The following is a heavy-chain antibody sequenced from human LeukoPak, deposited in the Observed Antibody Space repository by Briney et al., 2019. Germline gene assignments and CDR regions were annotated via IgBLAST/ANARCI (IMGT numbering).Heavy chain of an antibody. CDR1: GYTFTGYY. D-gene: IGHD6-13*01. CDR3: AAYSSSRYPRFDY. Sequence: ASVKVSCKASGYTFTGYYMHWVRQAPGQGLEWMGWINPNSGGTNYAQKFQGRVTMTRDTSISTAYMELSRLRSDDTAVYYCAAYSSSRYPRFDYWGQGTLVTVSS. J-gene: IGHJ4*02. V-gene: IGHV1-2*02. CDR2: INPNSGGT.